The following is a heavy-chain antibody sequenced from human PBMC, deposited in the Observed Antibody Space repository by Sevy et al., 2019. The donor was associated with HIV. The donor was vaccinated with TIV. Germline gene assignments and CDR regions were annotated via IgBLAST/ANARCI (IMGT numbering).Heavy chain of an antibody. V-gene: IGHV1-24*01. D-gene: IGHD1-26*01. CDR2: FDPEDGET. CDR1: GYTLTELS. Sequence: ASVKVSCKVSGYTLTELSMHWVRQAPGKGLEWMGGFDPEDGETIYAQKFQGRVTMTEATSTDTAYMELSSLRSEDTAVYYYATLNSGSYEFDYWGQGTLVTVSS. J-gene: IGHJ4*02. CDR3: ATLNSGSYEFDY.